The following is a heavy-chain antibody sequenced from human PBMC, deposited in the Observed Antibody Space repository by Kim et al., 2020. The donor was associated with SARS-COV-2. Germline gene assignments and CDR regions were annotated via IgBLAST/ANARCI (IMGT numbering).Heavy chain of an antibody. CDR3: ARDLVGVVWFREFYFDY. CDR1: GFTFSSYS. D-gene: IGHD3-10*01. V-gene: IGHV3-48*02. J-gene: IGHJ4*02. Sequence: GGSLRLSCAASGFTFSSYSMNWVRQAPGKGLEWVSYISSSSSTIYYADSVKGRFTISRDNAKNSLYLQMNSLRDEDTAVYYCARDLVGVVWFREFYFDYWGQGTLVTVSS. CDR2: ISSSSSTI.